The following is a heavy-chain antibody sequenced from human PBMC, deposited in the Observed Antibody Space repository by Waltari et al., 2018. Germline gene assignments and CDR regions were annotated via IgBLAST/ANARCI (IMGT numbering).Heavy chain of an antibody. V-gene: IGHV3-7*03. J-gene: IGHJ4*02. CDR2: IKADGSDQ. CDR1: GFTFRGYW. CDR3: ARGSAYYVRVWDY. D-gene: IGHD3-16*01. Sequence: EVQLVESGGTLVQPGGSLRLSCAASGFTFRGYWMTWVRQAPGKGLEWVANIKADGSDQYYVDSVGGRFTISRDNAENSLYLQMNSLIADDTAVYYCARGSAYYVRVWDYWGQGTLVTVSS.